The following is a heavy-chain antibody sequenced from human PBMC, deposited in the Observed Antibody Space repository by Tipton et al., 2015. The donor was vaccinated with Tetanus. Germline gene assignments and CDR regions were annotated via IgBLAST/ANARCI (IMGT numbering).Heavy chain of an antibody. CDR2: INPSGGGT. CDR3: ARGEAAGMQGFGY. Sequence: QSGPEVKKPGASVKLSCATSGFPFGRPFIHWVRQAPGHGLEWMGLINPSGGGTTYAQKFRVRVTITRDTATSTVYMELSSLTSQDTAVYYCARGEAAGMQGFGYWGQGTQVTVSS. V-gene: IGHV1-46*01. J-gene: IGHJ4*02. D-gene: IGHD6-13*01. CDR1: GFPFGRPF.